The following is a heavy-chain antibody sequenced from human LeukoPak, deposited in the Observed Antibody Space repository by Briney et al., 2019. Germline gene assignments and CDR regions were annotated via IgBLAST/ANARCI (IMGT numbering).Heavy chain of an antibody. D-gene: IGHD3-22*01. V-gene: IGHV3-23*01. J-gene: IGHJ4*02. CDR1: GFTFSSYG. CDR3: ARGTAYYYDSSGFDY. Sequence: GGSLRLSCAASGFTFSSYGMSWVRQAPGKGLEWVSAISGSGGSTYYADSVKGRFTISRDNAKNSLYLQMNSLRAEDTAVYYCARGTAYYYDSSGFDYWGQGTLVTVSS. CDR2: ISGSGGST.